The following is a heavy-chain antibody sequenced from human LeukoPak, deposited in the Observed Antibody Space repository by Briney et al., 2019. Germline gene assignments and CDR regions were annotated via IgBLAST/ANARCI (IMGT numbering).Heavy chain of an antibody. CDR1: GYTFTIYE. CDR2: LIPKSGNI. J-gene: IGHJ3*02. CDR3: ARVYPWAVGAAAFDI. Sequence: GASVTVSFKSSGYTFTIYEINWVRQATGQGLEWMGRLIPKSGNIGYAQKFQGRVTITRNTSISTAFMEVSSLGSEDTAVYYCARVYPWAVGAAAFDIWGQGTAVTVSS. D-gene: IGHD1-26*01. V-gene: IGHV1-8*01.